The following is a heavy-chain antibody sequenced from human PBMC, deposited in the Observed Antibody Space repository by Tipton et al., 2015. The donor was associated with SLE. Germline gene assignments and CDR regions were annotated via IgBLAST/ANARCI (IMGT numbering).Heavy chain of an antibody. D-gene: IGHD3-16*02. V-gene: IGHV4-4*07. CDR1: GGSISCYY. CDR2: IYTSGST. CDR3: ARDGYDYIWGSYRYLYYYGMEV. Sequence: TLSLTCTVSGGSISCYYWSWIRQPAGKGLEWIGRIYTSGSTNYSPSPKSRVTMSVDTSKNQFSLKLSSVTAADTAEYYCARDGYDYIWGSYRYLYYYGMEVWGQGTTVNVSS. J-gene: IGHJ6*02.